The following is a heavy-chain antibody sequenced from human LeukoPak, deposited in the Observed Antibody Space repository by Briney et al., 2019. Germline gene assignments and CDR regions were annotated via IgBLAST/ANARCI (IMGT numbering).Heavy chain of an antibody. V-gene: IGHV3-30*14. CDR3: ARITMSRFDP. CDR1: GFTFSSYA. Sequence: GGSLRLSCAASGFTFSSYAVHWVRHAPGKGLEWVAVISYDGSNKYYADSVKGRFTISRDNSKNTLYLQMNSLRAEDTAVYYCARITMSRFDPWGQGTLVTVS. D-gene: IGHD3-10*02. J-gene: IGHJ5*02. CDR2: ISYDGSNK.